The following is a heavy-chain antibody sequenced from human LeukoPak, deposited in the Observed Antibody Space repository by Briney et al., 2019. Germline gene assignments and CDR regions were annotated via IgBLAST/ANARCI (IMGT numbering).Heavy chain of an antibody. CDR2: IYYSEST. D-gene: IGHD6-19*01. CDR1: GDSISNYY. J-gene: IGHJ4*02. Sequence: PSETLSLTCTGSGDSISNYYWTWIRRPPGKGLEWIGYIYYSESTNYNPSLKSRVTISLDTSKNQFSLRLSSVTAADTAVYYCARLSTSSGPYTFDYWGQGTLVTVSS. V-gene: IGHV4-59*08. CDR3: ARLSTSSGPYTFDY.